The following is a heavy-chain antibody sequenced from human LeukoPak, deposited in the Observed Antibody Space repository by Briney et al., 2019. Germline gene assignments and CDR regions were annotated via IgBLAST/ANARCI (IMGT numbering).Heavy chain of an antibody. D-gene: IGHD2-15*01. CDR1: GGSISIISYY. V-gene: IGHV4-39*01. CDR2: TYYSGAT. Sequence: SETLSLTCTVSGGSISIISYYWGWIRQPPGKGLEWIGSTYYSGATYYNPSLKGRLTISVDTSQTQFSLKLSSVTAADTAVYYCARMSCSGGSCHGYYYYGMDVWGQGTTVTVSS. CDR3: ARMSCSGGSCHGYYYYGMDV. J-gene: IGHJ6*02.